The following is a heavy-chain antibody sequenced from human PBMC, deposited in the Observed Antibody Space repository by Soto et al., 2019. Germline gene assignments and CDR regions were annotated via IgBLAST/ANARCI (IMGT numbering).Heavy chain of an antibody. J-gene: IGHJ6*02. CDR2: ISGSGGST. V-gene: IGHV3-23*01. D-gene: IGHD3-22*01. CDR1: GFTFSSYA. CDR3: AKDLVYDSSGYYYPDYYYYGMDV. Sequence: GGSLRLSCAASGFTFSSYAMSWVRQAPGKGLEWVSAISGSGGSTYYADSVKGRFTISRDNSKNTLYLQMNSLRAEDTAVYYCAKDLVYDSSGYYYPDYYYYGMDVWGQGTTVTVSS.